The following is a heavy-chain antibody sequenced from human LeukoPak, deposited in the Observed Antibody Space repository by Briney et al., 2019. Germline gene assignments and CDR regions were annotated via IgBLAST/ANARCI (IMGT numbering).Heavy chain of an antibody. V-gene: IGHV3-21*01. D-gene: IGHD2-8*01. CDR2: ISDRSNYI. J-gene: IGHJ4*02. Sequence: GGSLRLSCAASGFTFSTYNMNWVRQAPGKGLEWVSCISDRSNYIYHADSVKGRFTISRDNAKNSLYLEMNSLRAEDTAVYYCARGYCTNGVCYTGYSYGLFDYWGQGTLVTVSS. CDR1: GFTFSTYN. CDR3: ARGYCTNGVCYTGYSYGLFDY.